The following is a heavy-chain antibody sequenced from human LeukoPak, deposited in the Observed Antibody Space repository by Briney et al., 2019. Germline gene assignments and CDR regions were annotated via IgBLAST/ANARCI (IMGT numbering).Heavy chain of an antibody. CDR3: ARKYYDILTGSNWFDP. Sequence: PSETLSLTCTVSGGSTSSSSYYWGWIRQPPGKGLEWIGSIYYSGSTYYNPSLKSRVTISVDTSKNQFSLKLSSVTAADTAVYYCARKYYDILTGSNWFDPWGQGTLVTVSS. D-gene: IGHD3-9*01. CDR2: IYYSGST. J-gene: IGHJ5*02. CDR1: GGSTSSSSYY. V-gene: IGHV4-39*01.